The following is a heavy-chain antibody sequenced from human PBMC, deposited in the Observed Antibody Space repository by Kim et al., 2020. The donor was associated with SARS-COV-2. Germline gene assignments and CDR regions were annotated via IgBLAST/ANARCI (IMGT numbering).Heavy chain of an antibody. CDR2: INHSGST. Sequence: SETLSLTCAVYGGSFSGYYWSWIRQPPGKGLEWIGEINHSGSTNYNPSLKSRVTISVDTSKNQFSLKLSSVTAADTAVYYCGSGYYFHYYGYGMDVWGQGTTVTVSS. V-gene: IGHV4-34*01. J-gene: IGHJ6*02. CDR3: GSGYYFHYYGYGMDV. CDR1: GGSFSGYY. D-gene: IGHD3-22*01.